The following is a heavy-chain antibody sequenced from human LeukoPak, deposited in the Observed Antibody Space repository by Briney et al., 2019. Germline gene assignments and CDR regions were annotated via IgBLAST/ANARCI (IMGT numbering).Heavy chain of an antibody. CDR1: GGTFSSYA. D-gene: IGHD5-12*01. J-gene: IGHJ3*02. Sequence: ASVKVSCKASGGTFSSYAISWVRQAPGQGLEWMGRIIPILGIANYAQKFQGRVTITADKSTSTAYMELSSLRSDDTAVYYCARDTSGYETAFDIWGQGTMVTVSS. CDR3: ARDTSGYETAFDI. CDR2: IIPILGIA. V-gene: IGHV1-69*04.